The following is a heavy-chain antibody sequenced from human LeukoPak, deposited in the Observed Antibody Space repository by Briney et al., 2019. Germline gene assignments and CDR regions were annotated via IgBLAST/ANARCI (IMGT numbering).Heavy chain of an antibody. CDR3: ARDGSRGNLVTAPDY. CDR1: GFTFSSYS. CDR2: ISSSSTTI. Sequence: GGSLRLSCAASGFTFSSYSMMWVRQAPGKGLEWVSYISSSSTTIHYADSVKGRFTISRDNAKNSLYLQMNSLRAEDTAVYYCARDGSRGNLVTAPDYWGQGTLVTVSS. V-gene: IGHV3-48*01. D-gene: IGHD2-21*02. J-gene: IGHJ4*02.